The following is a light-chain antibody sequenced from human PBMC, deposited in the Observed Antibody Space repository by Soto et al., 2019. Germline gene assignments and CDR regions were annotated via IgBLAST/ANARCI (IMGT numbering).Light chain of an antibody. CDR3: CSYGATYTLV. J-gene: IGLJ3*02. Sequence: QSVLTQPRSVSGSPGQSVTISCTGTSSDVGSYNYVAWYQQHPGKAPKLIISDVSKRPSGVPDRFSGSKSGNTASLTISGLQAEDEADYYCCSYGATYTLVFGGGTKLTVL. CDR2: DVS. V-gene: IGLV2-11*01. CDR1: SSDVGSYNY.